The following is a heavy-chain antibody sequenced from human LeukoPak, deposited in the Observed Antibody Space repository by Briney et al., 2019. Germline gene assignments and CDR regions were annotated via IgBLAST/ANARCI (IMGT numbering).Heavy chain of an antibody. CDR2: IYSGGST. V-gene: IGHV3-66*01. CDR1: GFTVSSNY. D-gene: IGHD5-24*01. J-gene: IGHJ3*02. Sequence: PGGSLRLSCGASGFTVSSNYMSWVRQAPGKGLEWVSVIYSGGSTYYADSVKGRFTISRDNSKNTLYLQMNSLSAEDTAVYYCARSNRRDGYNDDAFDIWGQGTMVTVSS. CDR3: ARSNRRDGYNDDAFDI.